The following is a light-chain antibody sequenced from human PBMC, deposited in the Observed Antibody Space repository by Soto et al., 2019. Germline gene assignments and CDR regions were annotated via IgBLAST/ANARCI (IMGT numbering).Light chain of an antibody. Sequence: DIQMTQSPSTLSGSVGDRVTITCRASQTISSWLAWYQQKPGKAPKLLIYKASTLKSGVPSRFSGSGSGTEFTLTISSLQPDDFATYYCQQYNSYSGTWTFGQGTKVDI. CDR2: KAS. J-gene: IGKJ1*01. V-gene: IGKV1-5*03. CDR3: QQYNSYSGTWT. CDR1: QTISSW.